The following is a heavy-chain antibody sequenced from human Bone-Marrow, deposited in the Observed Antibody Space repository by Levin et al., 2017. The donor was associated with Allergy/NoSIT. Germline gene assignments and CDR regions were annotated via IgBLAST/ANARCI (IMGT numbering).Heavy chain of an antibody. V-gene: IGHV3-23*01. CDR1: GFNFGAYA. D-gene: IGHD4/OR15-4a*01. CDR3: AKVADDYRPGGLYYMDV. J-gene: IGHJ6*03. Sequence: GESLKISCEVSGFNFGAYAMNWVRQAPGKGLEWVSGISIGRASYYSDSVKGRFITSRDNAKNTVVLQMNSLRVEDTAVYYCAKVADDYRPGGLYYMDVWGKGTSVTVSS. CDR2: ISIGRAS.